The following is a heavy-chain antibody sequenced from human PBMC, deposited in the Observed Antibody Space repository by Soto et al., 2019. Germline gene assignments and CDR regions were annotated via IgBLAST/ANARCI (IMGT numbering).Heavy chain of an antibody. CDR1: GYTFTSYD. Sequence: GASVKVSCKASGYTFTSYDINWVRQATGQGLEWMGWMNPNSGNTGYAQKFQGRVTMTRNTSISTAYMELSSLRSEDTAVYYCARRYYDFWSGYYTKSYYYYYMDVWGKGTTVTVSS. D-gene: IGHD3-3*01. J-gene: IGHJ6*03. CDR2: MNPNSGNT. V-gene: IGHV1-8*01. CDR3: ARRYYDFWSGYYTKSYYYYYMDV.